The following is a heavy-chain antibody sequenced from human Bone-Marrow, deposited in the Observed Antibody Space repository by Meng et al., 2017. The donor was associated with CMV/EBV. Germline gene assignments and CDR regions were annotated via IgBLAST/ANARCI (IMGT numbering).Heavy chain of an antibody. CDR3: AKGLMVVTGLFDY. Sequence: SVKVSCKASGGTFSSYAISWVRQAPGQGLEWMGGIIPIFGTANYAQKFQGRVTITTDESPSTAYMELSSLRAEDTAVYYCAKGLMVVTGLFDYWGQGTLVTVSS. J-gene: IGHJ4*02. D-gene: IGHD2-21*02. CDR2: IIPIFGTA. CDR1: GGTFSSYA. V-gene: IGHV1-69*05.